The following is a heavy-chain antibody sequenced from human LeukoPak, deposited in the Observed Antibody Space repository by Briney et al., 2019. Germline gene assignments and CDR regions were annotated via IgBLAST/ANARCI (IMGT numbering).Heavy chain of an antibody. CDR1: GYTFTGYY. V-gene: IGHV1-2*02. CDR2: INPNSGGT. J-gene: IGHJ5*02. Sequence: ASVTVSCKASGYTFTGYYMHWVRQAPGQGLEWMGWINPNSGGTNYAQKFQGRVTMTRDTSISTAYMELSRLRSDDTAVYYCAKDRGHYSNGERWFDPWGQGTLVTVSS. CDR3: AKDRGHYSNGERWFDP. D-gene: IGHD4-11*01.